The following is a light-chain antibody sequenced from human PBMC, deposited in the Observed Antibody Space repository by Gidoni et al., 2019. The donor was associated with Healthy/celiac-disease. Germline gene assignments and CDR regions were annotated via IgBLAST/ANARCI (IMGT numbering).Light chain of an antibody. V-gene: IGKV3-11*01. CDR3: QQRSNWPPPYT. Sequence: EIVLTQSPATLSLSPGERATLSCRASQSVSSYLAWYQQKPGQAPRLLIYDASNRATGIPARFSGSGSGTDFTLTISSLELEEFAVYYCQQRSNWPPPYTFGQGTKLEIK. CDR2: DAS. CDR1: QSVSSY. J-gene: IGKJ2*01.